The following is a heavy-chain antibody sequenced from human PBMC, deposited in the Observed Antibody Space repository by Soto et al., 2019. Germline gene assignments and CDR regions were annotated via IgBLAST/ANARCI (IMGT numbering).Heavy chain of an antibody. CDR2: IYYSGST. Sequence: SETLSLTCTVSGGSISSYYWSWIRQPPGKGLEWIGYIYYSGSTYYNPSLKSRVTISVDTSKNQFSLKLSSVTAADTAVYYCARPTHIGYCSGGSCPNWFDPWGQGTLVTVSS. V-gene: IGHV4-59*08. CDR1: GGSISSYY. CDR3: ARPTHIGYCSGGSCPNWFDP. D-gene: IGHD2-15*01. J-gene: IGHJ5*02.